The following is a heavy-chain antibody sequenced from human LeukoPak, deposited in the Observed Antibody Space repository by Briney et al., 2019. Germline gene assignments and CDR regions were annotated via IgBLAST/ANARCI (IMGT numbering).Heavy chain of an antibody. D-gene: IGHD3-22*01. CDR3: ARDYYDSSGYYYEGGYFDL. CDR1: GFTFSSYS. CDR2: ISSSSSYI. Sequence: GGSLRLSCAASGFTFSSYSMNWVRQPPGKGLEWVSSISSSSSYIYYADSVKGRFTISGDNAKNSLYLQMNSLRAEDTAVYYCARDYYDSSGYYYEGGYFDLWGRGTLVTVSS. J-gene: IGHJ2*01. V-gene: IGHV3-21*01.